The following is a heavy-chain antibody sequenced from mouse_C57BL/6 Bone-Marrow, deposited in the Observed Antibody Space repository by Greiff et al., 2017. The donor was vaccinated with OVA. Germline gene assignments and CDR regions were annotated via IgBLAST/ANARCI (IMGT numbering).Heavy chain of an antibody. V-gene: IGHV5-17*01. CDR3: ARGYYGSSYEYFDV. D-gene: IGHD1-1*01. CDR2: ISSGSSTI. Sequence: EVKLQESGGGLVKPGGSLKLSCAASGFTFSDYGMHWVRQAPEKGLEWVAYISSGSSTIYYADTVKGRFTISRDNAKNTLFLQMTSLRSEDTAMYYCARGYYGSSYEYFDVWGTGTTVTVSS. CDR1: GFTFSDYG. J-gene: IGHJ1*03.